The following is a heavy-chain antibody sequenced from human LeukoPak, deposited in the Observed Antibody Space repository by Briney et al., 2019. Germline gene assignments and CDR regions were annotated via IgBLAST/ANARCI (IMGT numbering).Heavy chain of an antibody. J-gene: IGHJ5*02. CDR3: ARDADTSEFFSWLDL. V-gene: IGHV3-74*01. Sequence: GGSLRLSCAASGFTFGSPWMHWVRQAPGKGLVWVSRINSDGSATAYADSVKGRFTISRDNAENTLYLQMNSLRAEDTAVYYCARDADTSEFFSWLDLWGQGTLVTVSS. CDR1: GFTFGSPW. CDR2: INSDGSAT. D-gene: IGHD3-22*01.